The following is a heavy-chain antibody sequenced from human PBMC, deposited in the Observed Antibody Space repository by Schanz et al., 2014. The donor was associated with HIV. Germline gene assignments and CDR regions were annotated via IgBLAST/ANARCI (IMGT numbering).Heavy chain of an antibody. J-gene: IGHJ3*02. V-gene: IGHV3-23*04. CDR1: GFTFSTYA. Sequence: EVQLVESGGGLVQPGGSLRLSCAASGFTFSTYAMSWVRQAPGKGLQWVSAISGSGGTTHYADSVKGRLTISRDNAKKTLFLQMNGLRAEDTAIYYCARSPDWAGTDAFDIWGQGTMVTVSS. CDR2: ISGSGGTT. D-gene: IGHD6-19*01. CDR3: ARSPDWAGTDAFDI.